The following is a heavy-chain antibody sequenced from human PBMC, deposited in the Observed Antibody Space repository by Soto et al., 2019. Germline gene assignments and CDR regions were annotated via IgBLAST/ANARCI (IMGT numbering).Heavy chain of an antibody. V-gene: IGHV3-23*01. CDR1: GFTFSNFA. CDR2: ICGRGSGVKT. CDR3: AKDKALGGVSCYSD. Sequence: EVHLLESGGGLVQPGGSLRLSCAASGFTFSNFAMSWVRQAPGKGLEWVSAICGRGSGVKTYYADSVKGRFSISRDISKNTLYLEMNSLSAEDTDVYYCAKDKALGGVSCYSDWGQGTLVTVSS. J-gene: IGHJ4*02. D-gene: IGHD2-15*01.